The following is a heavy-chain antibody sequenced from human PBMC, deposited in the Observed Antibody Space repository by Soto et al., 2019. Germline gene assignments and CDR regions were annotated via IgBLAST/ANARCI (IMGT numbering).Heavy chain of an antibody. Sequence: ASVKVSCKASGYIFTNYAISWVRQAPGQGLEWMGWINTHSAHTSYAQNLQGRVTMTTDTSTSTVYMELRSLRSDDTAMYYCARVAPQNWFDPWGQGTLVTVSS. J-gene: IGHJ5*02. V-gene: IGHV1-18*01. CDR3: ARVAPQNWFDP. CDR1: GYIFTNYA. CDR2: INTHSAHT.